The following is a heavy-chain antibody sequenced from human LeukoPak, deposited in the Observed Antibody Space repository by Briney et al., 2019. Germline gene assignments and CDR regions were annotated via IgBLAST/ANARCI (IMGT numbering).Heavy chain of an antibody. V-gene: IGHV3-30*18. CDR3: VKEAV. Sequence: PGGSLRLSCAASGFTFSSYGMHWVRQAPGKGLEWVAVISYDGSNKYYADSVKGRFTISRDNSKNTLYLQMNSLRAEDTAVYYCVKEAVWGQGTTVTVSS. CDR1: GFTFSSYG. J-gene: IGHJ6*02. CDR2: ISYDGSNK.